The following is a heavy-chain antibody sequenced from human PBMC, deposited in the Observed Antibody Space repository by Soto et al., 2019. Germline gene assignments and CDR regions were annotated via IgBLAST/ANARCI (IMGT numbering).Heavy chain of an antibody. V-gene: IGHV3-30-3*01. CDR2: ISYDGSNK. CDR3: ATARAPRIVYRFDY. CDR1: GFTFSSYA. D-gene: IGHD1-26*01. J-gene: IGHJ4*02. Sequence: PGGSLRLSCAASGFTFSSYAMHWVRQAPGKGLEWVAVISYDGSNKYYADSVKGRFTISRDNSKNTLYLQMNSLRAEDTAVYYCATARAPRIVYRFDYWGQGTLATVSS.